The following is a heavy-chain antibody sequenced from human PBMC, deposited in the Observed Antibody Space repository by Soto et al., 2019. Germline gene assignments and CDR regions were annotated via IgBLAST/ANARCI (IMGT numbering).Heavy chain of an antibody. CDR1: GYSFTSYW. J-gene: IGHJ3*02. CDR3: ARQKLPNQRGDAFDI. V-gene: IGHV5-51*01. Sequence: PGESLKISCKGSGYSFTSYWIGWVRQMPGKGLEWMGIIYPGDSDTRYSPSFQGQVTISADKSISTAYLQWSSLKASDTAMYYCARQKLPNQRGDAFDIWGQGTMVTVSS. D-gene: IGHD2-8*01. CDR2: IYPGDSDT.